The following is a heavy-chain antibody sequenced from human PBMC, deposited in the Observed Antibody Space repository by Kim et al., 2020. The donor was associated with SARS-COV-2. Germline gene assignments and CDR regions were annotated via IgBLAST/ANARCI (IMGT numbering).Heavy chain of an antibody. J-gene: IGHJ4*02. V-gene: IGHV4-31*03. Sequence: SETLSLTCTVSGGSISSGGYYWSWIRQHPGKGLEWIGYIYYSGSTYYDPSLKSRVTISVDTSKNQFSLKLSSVTAADTAVYYCASNLRYFDWLLSWGQGTLVTVSS. D-gene: IGHD3-9*01. CDR3: ASNLRYFDWLLS. CDR2: IYYSGST. CDR1: GGSISSGGYY.